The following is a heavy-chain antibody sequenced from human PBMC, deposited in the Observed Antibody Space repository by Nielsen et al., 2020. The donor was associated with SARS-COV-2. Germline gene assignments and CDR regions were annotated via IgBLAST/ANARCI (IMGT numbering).Heavy chain of an antibody. J-gene: IGHJ6*02. CDR3: AREKGSYGPAGYGMDV. V-gene: IGHV1-8*01. D-gene: IGHD3-16*01. Sequence: ASVKVSCKASGYTFTSYDINWVRQATGQGLEWMGWMNPNSGNTGYAQEFQGRVTMTRNTSISTAYMELSRLRSDDTAVYYCAREKGSYGPAGYGMDVWGQGTTVTVSS. CDR2: MNPNSGNT. CDR1: GYTFTSYD.